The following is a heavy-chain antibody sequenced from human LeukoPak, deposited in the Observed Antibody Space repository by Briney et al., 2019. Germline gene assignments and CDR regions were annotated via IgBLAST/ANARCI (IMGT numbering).Heavy chain of an antibody. CDR2: ISSSSSYI. CDR1: GFTFSSYS. CDR3: AREVGHMDIVLGDEGYYYYYMDV. D-gene: IGHD2-8*02. V-gene: IGHV3-21*01. J-gene: IGHJ6*03. Sequence: PGGSLRLSCAASGFTFSSYSMNWVRQAPGKGLEWVSSISSSSSYIYYADSVKGRFTISRDNAKNSLYLQMNSLRAEDTAVYYCAREVGHMDIVLGDEGYYYYYMDVWGKGTTVTVSS.